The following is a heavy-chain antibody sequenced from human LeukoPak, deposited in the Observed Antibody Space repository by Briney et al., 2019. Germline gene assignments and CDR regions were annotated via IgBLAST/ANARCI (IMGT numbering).Heavy chain of an antibody. D-gene: IGHD3-9*01. CDR2: VYYTGHI. CDR3: ARHGDILTGYGLGYFDY. J-gene: IGHJ4*02. CDR1: GGSISSSSYY. Sequence: SETLSLTCTVSGGSISSSSYYWSWIRQHPEKGLEWIGYVYYTGHIYYNPSLKSRLTISSDTSKNQFFLNLSSVTAADTAVYYCARHGDILTGYGLGYFDYWGQGTLVTVSS. V-gene: IGHV4-31*03.